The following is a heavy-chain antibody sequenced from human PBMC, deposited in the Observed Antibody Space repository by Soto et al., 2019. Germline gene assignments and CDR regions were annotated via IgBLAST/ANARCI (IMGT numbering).Heavy chain of an antibody. J-gene: IGHJ6*01. CDR1: GYSITSYD. CDR2: MNPNSGNT. D-gene: IGHD3-3*01. V-gene: IGHV1-8*01. CDR3: ARGPYYDFWSGYYRYYGMDV. Sequence: VKVTCKASGYSITSYDMKCVRQDTGQGLEWMGWMNPNSGNTGYAQKFQGRVTMTRNTSISTAYMELSSLRSEDTAVYYCARGPYYDFWSGYYRYYGMDVWGQGTTVTGSS.